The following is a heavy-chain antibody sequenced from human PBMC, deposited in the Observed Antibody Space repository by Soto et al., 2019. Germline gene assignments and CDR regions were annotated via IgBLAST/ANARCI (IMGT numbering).Heavy chain of an antibody. CDR1: GFTFSSYD. CDR2: IGTAGDT. J-gene: IGHJ3*02. CDR3: ARGGSYDYIWGSYRFRAFDT. V-gene: IGHV3-13*01. Sequence: EVQLLESGGGLVQPGGSLRLSCAASGFTFSSYDMHWVRQATGKGLEWVSAIGTAGDTYYPGSVKGRFTISRENAKNSLYLQMNSLRAGDTAVYYCARGGSYDYIWGSYRFRAFDTWGPGTMVTVSS. D-gene: IGHD3-16*02.